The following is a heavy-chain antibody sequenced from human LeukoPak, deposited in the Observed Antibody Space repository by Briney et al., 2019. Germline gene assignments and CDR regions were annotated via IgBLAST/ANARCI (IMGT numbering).Heavy chain of an antibody. CDR1: GGSISSYY. J-gene: IGHJ4*02. CDR3: ARVNYDSSGYPFDY. D-gene: IGHD3-22*01. Sequence: SETLSLTCTVSGGSISSYYWSWIRQPAGKGLEWIGRIYTSGSTNYNPSLKSRVTMSVDTSKNQFSLKLSSVTAADTAVYYCARVNYDSSGYPFDYWGQGTLVTVSS. V-gene: IGHV4-4*07. CDR2: IYTSGST.